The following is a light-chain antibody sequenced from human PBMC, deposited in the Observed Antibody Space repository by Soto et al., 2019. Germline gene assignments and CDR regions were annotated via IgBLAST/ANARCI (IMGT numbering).Light chain of an antibody. Sequence: AIQMTQSPSSLSASVGDRVTIICRASQAIRNDLGWYQQKPGKAPKLLIYAASSLQSGVPSRFSGSGSGTDXXXXXXXXXXEDFATYYCXQDCNYPRTFGQGTKVEIK. CDR2: AAS. J-gene: IGKJ1*01. CDR3: XQDCNYPRT. V-gene: IGKV1-6*01. CDR1: QAIRND.